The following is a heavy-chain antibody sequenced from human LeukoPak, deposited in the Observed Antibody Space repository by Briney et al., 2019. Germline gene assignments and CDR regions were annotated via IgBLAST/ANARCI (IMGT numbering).Heavy chain of an antibody. V-gene: IGHV4-4*02. D-gene: IGHD1-26*01. CDR1: GGSISSSNW. Sequence: SGTLSLTCAVSGGSISSSNWWSWVRQPPGKGLEWIGEIYHSGSTNYNPSLKSRVTISVDKSKNQFSLKLCSVTAADTAVYYCAGAVGSYYRRDWNYWGQGTLVTVSS. CDR2: IYHSGST. J-gene: IGHJ4*02. CDR3: AGAVGSYYRRDWNY.